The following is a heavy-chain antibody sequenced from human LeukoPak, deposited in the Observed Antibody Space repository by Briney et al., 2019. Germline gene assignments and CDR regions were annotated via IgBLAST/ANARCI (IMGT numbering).Heavy chain of an antibody. V-gene: IGHV4-59*01. J-gene: IGHJ6*02. Sequence: PSETLSLTCTVSGGSISSYYWSWIRQPPGKGLEWIGYIYYSGSTNYNPSLKSRVTISVDTSKNQFSLKLSSATAADTAVYYCARDSGGWGSYYYYGMDVWGQGTTVTVSS. D-gene: IGHD6-19*01. CDR3: ARDSGGWGSYYYYGMDV. CDR2: IYYSGST. CDR1: GGSISSYY.